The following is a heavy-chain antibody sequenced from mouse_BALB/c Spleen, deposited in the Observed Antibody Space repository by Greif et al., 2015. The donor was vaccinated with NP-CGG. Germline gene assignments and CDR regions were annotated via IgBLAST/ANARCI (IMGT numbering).Heavy chain of an antibody. J-gene: IGHJ2*01. V-gene: IGHV14-3*02. CDR3: ARKLGRGLYFDY. D-gene: IGHD4-1*01. CDR1: GFNIKDTY. CDR2: IDPANGNT. Sequence: VQLQQPGAEPVKPGASVKLSCTASGFNIKDTYMHWVKQRPEQGLEWIGRIDPANGNTKYDPKFQGKATITADTSSNTAYLQLSSLTSEDTAVCYCARKLGRGLYFDYWGQGTTLTVSS.